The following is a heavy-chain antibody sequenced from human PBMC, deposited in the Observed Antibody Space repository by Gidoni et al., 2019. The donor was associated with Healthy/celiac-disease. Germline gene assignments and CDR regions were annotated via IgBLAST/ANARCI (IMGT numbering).Heavy chain of an antibody. J-gene: IGHJ4*02. V-gene: IGHV3-30-3*01. Sequence: QVQLVESGGGVVQPGRSLRLSCAASGFTFSSYAMHWVRQAPGKGLEWVAVISYEGSNKYYADSVKGRFTISRDNSKNTLYLQMNSLRAEDTAVYYCARFGKVMLVRDPNFDYWGQGTLVTVSS. CDR1: GFTFSSYA. CDR3: ARFGKVMLVRDPNFDY. CDR2: ISYEGSNK. D-gene: IGHD6-13*01.